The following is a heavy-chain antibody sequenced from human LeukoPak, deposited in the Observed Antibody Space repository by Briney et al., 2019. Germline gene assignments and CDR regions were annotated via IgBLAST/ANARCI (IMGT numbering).Heavy chain of an antibody. J-gene: IGHJ4*01. Sequence: GGSLRLSCAASGFTFSSYAMHWVRQAPGKGLEWVAVISYDGSNKYYADSVKGRFTISRGNSKNTLYLQMNSLRAEDTAVYYCAKYDSGYSLDYWGHGVLVIVSS. CDR2: ISYDGSNK. V-gene: IGHV3-30-3*02. CDR1: GFTFSSYA. D-gene: IGHD3-9*01. CDR3: AKYDSGYSLDY.